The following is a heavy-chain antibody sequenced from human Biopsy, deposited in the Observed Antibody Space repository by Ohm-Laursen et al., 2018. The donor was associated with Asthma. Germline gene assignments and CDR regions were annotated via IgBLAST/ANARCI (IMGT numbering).Heavy chain of an antibody. D-gene: IGHD2-15*01. CDR1: GYTFTAND. Sequence: ASVKVSCKASGYTFTANDVHWVRQAPGQGLEWMGWISGYNGDTKFAQNVKGRLSLTTDTSTSTAYMELRSLTSDDTAVYYCVRDKVVVVPGSKGPTDWFDPWGQGTLVTVSS. CDR3: VRDKVVVVPGSKGPTDWFDP. J-gene: IGHJ5*02. V-gene: IGHV1-18*01. CDR2: ISGYNGDT.